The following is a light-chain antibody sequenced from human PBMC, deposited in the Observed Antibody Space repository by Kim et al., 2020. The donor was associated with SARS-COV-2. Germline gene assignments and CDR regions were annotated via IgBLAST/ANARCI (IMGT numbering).Light chain of an antibody. V-gene: IGLV4-69*01. J-gene: IGLJ3*02. CDR3: LTWGPGIRV. CDR2: VDDDGSH. CDR1: SAHGDYA. Sequence: ASVNHAGTLDSAHGDYAIAWHQKQSGKAPRFLITVDDDGSHTRGDGVADRFSGSSSGAERYLTISGLRPDDEADYYCLTWGPGIRVFGGGTQLTVL.